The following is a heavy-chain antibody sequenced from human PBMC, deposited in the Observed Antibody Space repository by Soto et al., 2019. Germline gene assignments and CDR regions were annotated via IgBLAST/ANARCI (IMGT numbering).Heavy chain of an antibody. CDR3: AKAERFLEWFCAFDI. CDR2: ISWNGGSI. Sequence: SGGSLRLSCEASGFTSDDYAMHWVRQAPGKGLEWVSGISWNGGSIGYADSVKGRFTISRDNAKNSLYLQMNSLRAEDTALYYCAKAERFLEWFCAFDIWGQGTMVTVS. CDR1: GFTSDDYA. J-gene: IGHJ3*02. V-gene: IGHV3-9*02. D-gene: IGHD3-3*01.